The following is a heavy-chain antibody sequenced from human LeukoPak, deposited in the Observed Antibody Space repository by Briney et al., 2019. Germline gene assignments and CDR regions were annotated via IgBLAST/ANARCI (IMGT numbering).Heavy chain of an antibody. D-gene: IGHD1-26*01. J-gene: IGHJ5*02. Sequence: GGSLRLSCVASGFTLSSYSMNWVRQAPGKGLEWVSFISSSSSYIYYADSVKGRFTISRDNAKNSLYVEMNSLRVEDTAVYYCARVGGGSYYSWFDPWGQGTLVTVSS. CDR2: ISSSSSYI. CDR3: ARVGGGSYYSWFDP. V-gene: IGHV3-21*01. CDR1: GFTLSSYS.